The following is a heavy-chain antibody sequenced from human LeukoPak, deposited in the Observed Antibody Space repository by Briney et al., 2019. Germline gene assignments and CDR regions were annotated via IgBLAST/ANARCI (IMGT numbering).Heavy chain of an antibody. CDR1: GFTFSSYA. CDR3: AKFIAAAGTGYYFDY. J-gene: IGHJ4*02. V-gene: IGHV3-23*01. D-gene: IGHD6-13*01. Sequence: GGSLRLSCGASGFTFSSYAMSWVRQAPGKGLEWVSAISGSGGSTYYADSVKGRFTISRDNSKNTLYLQMNSLRAEDTAVYYCAKFIAAAGTGYYFDYWGQGTLVTVSS. CDR2: ISGSGGST.